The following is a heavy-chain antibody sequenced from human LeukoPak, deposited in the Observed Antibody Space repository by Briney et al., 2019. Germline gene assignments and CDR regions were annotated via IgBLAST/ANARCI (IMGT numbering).Heavy chain of an antibody. CDR3: SMDLSGAHDY. V-gene: IGHV3-74*01. D-gene: IGHD2-2*03. CDR2: INSDGSWT. Sequence: PGGSLRLSCAASGNYWMHWVRQAPGKGLVWVSHINSDGSWTSYADSVRGRFTISRDNAENTLYLQMNSLRVEDTAVYYCSMDLSGAHDYWGQGSVVTVSS. CDR1: GNYW. J-gene: IGHJ4*02.